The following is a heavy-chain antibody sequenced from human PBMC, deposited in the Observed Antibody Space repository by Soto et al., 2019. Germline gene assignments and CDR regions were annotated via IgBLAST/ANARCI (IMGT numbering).Heavy chain of an antibody. Sequence: QVQLVQSGAEEKKPGASVKVSCKASGYTFTTYAMHWVRQAPGQRLEWMGWINVGNGNTKYSQTFQGRVIITRDTSASTAYMELSNLRSEDTAVYYCARDPAVAGTIGATRSGGYFQHWGQGTLVTVSS. CDR1: GYTFTTYA. V-gene: IGHV1-3*05. D-gene: IGHD6-19*01. J-gene: IGHJ1*01. CDR3: ARDPAVAGTIGATRSGGYFQH. CDR2: INVGNGNT.